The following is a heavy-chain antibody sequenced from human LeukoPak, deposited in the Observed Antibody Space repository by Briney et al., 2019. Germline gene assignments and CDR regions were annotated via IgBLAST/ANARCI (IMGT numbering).Heavy chain of an antibody. J-gene: IGHJ6*03. CDR3: AKLGGHPLHNYYVGV. D-gene: IGHD3-16*01. CDR2: ILDSGYST. Sequence: PGGSPRLSCAASGFTFSSYAMSWVRQAPGKGLEWVSGILDSGYSTYYANSVKGRFTISRDNSNNTLYLQMNSLRAEDTAVYYCAKLGGHPLHNYYVGVWGRGTTVAVSS. CDR1: GFTFSSYA. V-gene: IGHV3-23*01.